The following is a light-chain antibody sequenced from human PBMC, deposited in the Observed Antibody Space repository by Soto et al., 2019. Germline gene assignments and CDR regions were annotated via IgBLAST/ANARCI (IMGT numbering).Light chain of an antibody. CDR2: DVS. CDR1: SSDVGDYNY. V-gene: IGLV2-14*01. Sequence: QSALTLPASVSGSPGQSITIPCTGSSSDVGDYNYVSWYQQHPGKAPKIIISDVSHRPSGVSDRFSGSKSGNTASLIISGLQADDEADYYCSSYAGATVIFGVGTMLTVL. CDR3: SSYAGATVI. J-gene: IGLJ2*01.